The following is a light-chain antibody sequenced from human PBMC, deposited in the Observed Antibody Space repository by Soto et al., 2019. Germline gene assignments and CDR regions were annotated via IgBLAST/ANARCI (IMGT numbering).Light chain of an antibody. CDR3: SSYTSSITRV. CDR2: EVS. Sequence: QSALTQPASVSGSPGQSITISCTGTSSDVGGYNYVSWYQQHPGKAPKFMIYEVSNRPSGVSNRFSGSKSGNTASLTISGLQAEDEADYYCSSYTSSITRVFGGGTKLTVL. V-gene: IGLV2-14*01. J-gene: IGLJ2*01. CDR1: SSDVGGYNY.